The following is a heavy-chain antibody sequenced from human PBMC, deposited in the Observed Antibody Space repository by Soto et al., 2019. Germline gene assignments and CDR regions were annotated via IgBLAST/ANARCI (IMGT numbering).Heavy chain of an antibody. V-gene: IGHV1-18*04. CDR3: ARVVPGAVPWFDY. Sequence: VXAVNVACNPSGCPFTKYDFTLVRQAPGRGLEWMGWITPYNGNTHYAPHLQGRITLATDTSTNTAYLDLTNLTSDDTAMYYCARVVPGAVPWFDYSGLGTPVTVSS. CDR2: ITPYNGNT. J-gene: IGHJ5*01. D-gene: IGHD3-10*02. CDR1: GCPFTKYD.